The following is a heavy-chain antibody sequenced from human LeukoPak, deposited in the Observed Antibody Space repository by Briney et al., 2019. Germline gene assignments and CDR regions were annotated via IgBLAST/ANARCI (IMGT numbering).Heavy chain of an antibody. V-gene: IGHV3-21*01. CDR1: GFSFSGYS. CDR2: ISSSRSYI. Sequence: GGSPRLSCAASGFSFSGYSMNWVRQAPGKGLEWVSSISSSRSYIYYADSVKGRFTNSRDNAKNSLYLQMSGLRAEYTAVYYCARGSRVFDYWGQGTLVTVSS. D-gene: IGHD3-10*01. CDR3: ARGSRVFDY. J-gene: IGHJ4*02.